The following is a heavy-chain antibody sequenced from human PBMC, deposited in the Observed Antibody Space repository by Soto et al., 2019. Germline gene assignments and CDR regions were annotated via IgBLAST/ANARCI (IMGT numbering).Heavy chain of an antibody. J-gene: IGHJ6*02. CDR1: GYTFTSYG. D-gene: IGHD2-2*01. CDR2: ISAYNGNT. V-gene: IGHV1-18*01. CDR3: ARDQETRVPADIKVSYYYYGMDV. Sequence: ASVKVSCKASGYTFTSYGISWVRQAPGQGLEWMGWISAYNGNTNYAQKLQGRVTMTTDTSTSTAYMELRSLRSDDTAVYYCARDQETRVPADIKVSYYYYGMDVWGQGTTVTVSS.